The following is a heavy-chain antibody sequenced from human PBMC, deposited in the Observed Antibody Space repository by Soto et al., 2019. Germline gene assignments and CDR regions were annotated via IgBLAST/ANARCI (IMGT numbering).Heavy chain of an antibody. Sequence: EVQLLESGGGLVQPGGSLRLSCAASGFPFSDHAMHWVRQTPGKGLEWVSAITGRGDSTYYADSVKGRFTISRDNSKSTLYLQMMSLRAEDTAVYYCAKDHYVQPPSRWVDPWGQGTVVTVSS. CDR2: ITGRGDST. CDR3: AKDHYVQPPSRWVDP. J-gene: IGHJ5*02. CDR1: GFPFSDHA. V-gene: IGHV3-23*01. D-gene: IGHD3-10*02.